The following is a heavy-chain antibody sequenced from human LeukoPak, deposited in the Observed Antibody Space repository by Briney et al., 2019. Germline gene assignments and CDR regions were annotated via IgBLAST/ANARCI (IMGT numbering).Heavy chain of an antibody. CDR3: ARDKDIVAARPLDY. CDR2: INPNSGGT. Sequence: ASVKVSCKASGYTFTGYYMHWVRQAPGQGLEWMGWINPNSGGTNYAQKFQGRVTMTRDTSISTAYMELSRLRSDDTAVYHCARDKDIVAARPLDYWGQGTLVTVSS. V-gene: IGHV1-2*02. CDR1: GYTFTGYY. D-gene: IGHD6-6*01. J-gene: IGHJ4*02.